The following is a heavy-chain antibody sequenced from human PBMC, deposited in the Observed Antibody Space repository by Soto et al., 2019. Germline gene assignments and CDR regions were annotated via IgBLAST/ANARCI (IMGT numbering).Heavy chain of an antibody. J-gene: IGHJ4*02. CDR3: AKRRGYYSDYFDY. D-gene: IGHD3-22*01. V-gene: IGHV3-30*18. Sequence: QVQLVESGGGVVQPGRFLRLSCAASGFTFSSYGMHWVRQAPGKGLEWVAVISYDGSNKYYADSVKGRFTISRDNSKNTLYLQMNSLRAEDTAVYYCAKRRGYYSDYFDYWGQGTLVTVSS. CDR2: ISYDGSNK. CDR1: GFTFSSYG.